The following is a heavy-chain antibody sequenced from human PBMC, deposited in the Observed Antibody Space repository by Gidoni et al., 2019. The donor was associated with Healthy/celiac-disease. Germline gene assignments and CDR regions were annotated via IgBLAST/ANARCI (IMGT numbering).Heavy chain of an antibody. CDR2: ISGSGGST. CDR3: AKDKTSRGWMGASGV. D-gene: IGHD3-16*01. Sequence: EVQLLQSGGGLVQPGGSLRLSCAASGFTFSSYAMRWVRQAPGKGLEWVSAISGSGGSTYYADYVKGRFTISRDNSKNTLYLQMNSLRAEDTAVYYCAKDKTSRGWMGASGVWGQGTLVTVSS. J-gene: IGHJ4*02. V-gene: IGHV3-23*01. CDR1: GFTFSSYA.